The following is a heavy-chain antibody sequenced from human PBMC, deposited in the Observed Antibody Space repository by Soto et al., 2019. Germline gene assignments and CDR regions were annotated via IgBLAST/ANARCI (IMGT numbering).Heavy chain of an antibody. V-gene: IGHV1-69*01. D-gene: IGHD3-22*01. CDR2: IIPIFGTA. CDR3: XXXXXXXXXXXXXSGYPDY. CDR1: GGTFSSYA. Sequence: QVQLVQSGAEVKKPGSSVKVSCKASGGTFSSYAISWVRQAPGQGLEWMGGIIPIFGTANYAQKFQGRVTITADESTSTAXXXXXXXXXXXXXXXXXXXXXXXXXXXXXXSGYPDYWGQGTLVTVSS. J-gene: IGHJ4*02.